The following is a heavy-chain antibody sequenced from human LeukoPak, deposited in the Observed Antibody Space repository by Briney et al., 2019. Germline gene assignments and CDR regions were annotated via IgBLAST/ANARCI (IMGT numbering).Heavy chain of an antibody. Sequence: SETLSLTCAVYGGSFSGYYWSWIRQPPGKWLEWIGEINHSGSTNYNPSLKSRVTISVDTSKNQFSLKLSSVTAADTAVYYCARGYTAPRRGPFDYWGQGTLVTVSS. CDR1: GGSFSGYY. J-gene: IGHJ4*02. D-gene: IGHD1-1*01. V-gene: IGHV4-34*01. CDR3: ARGYTAPRRGPFDY. CDR2: INHSGST.